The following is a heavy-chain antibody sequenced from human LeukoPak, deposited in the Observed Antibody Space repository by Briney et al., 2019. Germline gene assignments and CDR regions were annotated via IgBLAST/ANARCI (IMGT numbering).Heavy chain of an antibody. D-gene: IGHD3-10*01. CDR1: GFTFSGYG. CDR3: ARNAPGSYHQDY. CDR2: IWYDGSNR. Sequence: GGSLRLSCAASGFTFSGYGMHWVRQAPGKGLEWVAVIWYDGSNRYYADSVKGRFTISRDSSKNTLYLQMDGLRAEDTAVYYCARNAPGSYHQDYWGQGTLVTVSS. V-gene: IGHV3-33*01. J-gene: IGHJ4*02.